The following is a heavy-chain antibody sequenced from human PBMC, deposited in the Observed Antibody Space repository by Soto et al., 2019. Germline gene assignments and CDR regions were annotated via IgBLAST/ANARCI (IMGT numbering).Heavy chain of an antibody. CDR1: GYTFSNFG. J-gene: IGHJ6*02. Sequence: ASVKVSCKASGYTFSNFGISWVRQAPGEGLEWMGWISPNSEKTKIAQRFQGRVTMTTDISTSTSYLELRGLTSDDTAVYYCTKGAKFVDISTGYFVNDLWGQ. V-gene: IGHV1-18*01. D-gene: IGHD3-9*01. CDR3: TKGAKFVDISTGYFVNDL. CDR2: ISPNSEKT.